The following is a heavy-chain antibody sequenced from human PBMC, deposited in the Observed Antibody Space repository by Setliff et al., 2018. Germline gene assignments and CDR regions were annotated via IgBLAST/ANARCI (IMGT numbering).Heavy chain of an antibody. V-gene: IGHV3-23*01. Sequence: GESLTISCAASGFTFSNYAMTWVRQAPGKGLEWVSGISGNGDNTYYADSVKGRFTISRDNSKSTLYLQMNNLRGEDTAVYYCAKGRGSSFAAQNYWGQGTLVTVSS. D-gene: IGHD6-6*01. CDR1: GFTFSNYA. CDR3: AKGRGSSFAAQNY. J-gene: IGHJ4*02. CDR2: ISGNGDNT.